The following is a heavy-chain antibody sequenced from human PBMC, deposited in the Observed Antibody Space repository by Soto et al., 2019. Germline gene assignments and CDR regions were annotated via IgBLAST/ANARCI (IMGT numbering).Heavy chain of an antibody. CDR3: ERGKYYYDSSGYYSDWFDP. J-gene: IGHJ5*02. CDR1: GGTFSSYA. V-gene: IGHV1-69*12. Sequence: QVQLVQSGAEVKKPGSSVKVSCKASGGTFSSYAISWVRQAPGQGLEWMGGIIPIFGTANYAQKFQGRVTITADDSTSTAYMELRSLRSEDTAVYYCERGKYYYDSSGYYSDWFDPWGQGTLVTVSS. CDR2: IIPIFGTA. D-gene: IGHD3-22*01.